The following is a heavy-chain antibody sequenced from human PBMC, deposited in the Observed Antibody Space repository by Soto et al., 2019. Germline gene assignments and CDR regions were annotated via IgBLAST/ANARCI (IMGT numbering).Heavy chain of an antibody. CDR2: ISAYNGNT. Sequence: ASVKVSCKASGFTFTNYGINWVRQAPGQGLEWLGWISAYNGNTNYAQRLQGRVTLTTDTSTSTGYMELRSLTSDDTAVYYCARGGSASDFDRWGQGTLVTAPQ. CDR3: ARGGSASDFDR. D-gene: IGHD6-6*01. V-gene: IGHV1-18*01. CDR1: GFTFTNYG. J-gene: IGHJ4*02.